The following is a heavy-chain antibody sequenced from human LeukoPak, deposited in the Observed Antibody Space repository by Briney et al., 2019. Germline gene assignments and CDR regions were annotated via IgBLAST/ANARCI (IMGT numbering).Heavy chain of an antibody. D-gene: IGHD3-10*01. CDR1: GYTFTGYY. CDR2: INPNSGGT. J-gene: IGHJ6*04. V-gene: IGHV1-2*02. CDR3: ARDWGLWFGEFESGSMDV. Sequence: GASVKVSCKASGYTFTGYYMHWVRQAPGQGLEWMGWINPNSGGTNYAQKFQGRVTMTRDTSISTAYMELSRLRSDDTAVYYCARDWGLWFGEFESGSMDVWGKGTTVTISS.